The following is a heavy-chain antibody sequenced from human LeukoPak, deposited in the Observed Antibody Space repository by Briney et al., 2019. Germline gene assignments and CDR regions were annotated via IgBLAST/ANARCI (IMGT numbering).Heavy chain of an antibody. CDR2: IWFGGSNK. D-gene: IGHD7-27*01. J-gene: IGHJ4*02. V-gene: IGHV3-30*04. CDR1: GFTFSSYA. CDR3: ATEGHLGYFDY. Sequence: GGSLRLSCAASGFTFSSYAMHWVRQAPGKGLEWVAVIWFGGSNKYYADSVKGRFTISRDNSKNTLYLQMNSLRVEDTAVYFCATEGHLGYFDYWGQGTLVTVSS.